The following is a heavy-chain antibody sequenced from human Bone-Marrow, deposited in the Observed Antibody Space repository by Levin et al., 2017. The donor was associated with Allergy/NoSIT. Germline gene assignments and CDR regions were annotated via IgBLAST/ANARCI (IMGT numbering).Heavy chain of an antibody. J-gene: IGHJ4*02. V-gene: IGHV3-74*01. CDR1: GFTFGDYW. CDR3: ARVEKTIYYGAYYFDY. CDR2: ISSDGSRT. Sequence: GESLKISCAASGFTFGDYWMHWVRQVPGKGLVWISRISSDGSRTSFADSVKGRFTISRDNAKHTVYLQMNSLRAEDSAVYYGARVEKTIYYGAYYFDYWGQGALVTVSS. D-gene: IGHD3-10*01.